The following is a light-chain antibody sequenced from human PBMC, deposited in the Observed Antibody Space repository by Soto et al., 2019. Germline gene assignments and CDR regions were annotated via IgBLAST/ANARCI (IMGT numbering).Light chain of an antibody. CDR3: QQSTSVPRT. V-gene: IGKV1-39*01. J-gene: IGKJ1*01. CDR2: GAS. CDR1: QHIATS. Sequence: DIQMTQSPSLLSASIGDRVTITCRASQHIATSLSWFQHKVGKAPTLLIYGASALQSGVPSRFSGSGSGTHFTLTISGLQPEDVATYYCQQSTSVPRTFGQGTRVDLK.